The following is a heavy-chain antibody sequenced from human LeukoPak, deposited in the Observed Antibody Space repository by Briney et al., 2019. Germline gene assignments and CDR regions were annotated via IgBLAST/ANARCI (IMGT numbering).Heavy chain of an antibody. D-gene: IGHD2-2*01. J-gene: IGHJ4*02. V-gene: IGHV4-31*03. CDR1: GGSISSGGYY. CDR3: ARTIVVVPATMTGVGGYFDY. CDR2: IYYSGST. Sequence: SETLSLTCTVSGGSISSGGYYWSWIRQHPGKGLEWIGYIYYSGSTYYNPSLKSRVTISVDASKNQFSLKLSSVTAADTAVYYCARTIVVVPATMTGVGGYFDYWGQGTLVTVSS.